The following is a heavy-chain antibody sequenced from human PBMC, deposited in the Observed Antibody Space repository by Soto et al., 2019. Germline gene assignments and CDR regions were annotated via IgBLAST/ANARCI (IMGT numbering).Heavy chain of an antibody. Sequence: GSLRLSCAASGFTFSSYSMNWVRQAPGKGLEWVSYISSSSSTIYYADSVKGRFTISRDNAKNSLYLQMNSLRDEDTAVYYCARDDGYDFWNGYVSGWFDPWGQGTLVTVSS. D-gene: IGHD3-3*01. V-gene: IGHV3-48*02. J-gene: IGHJ5*02. CDR3: ARDDGYDFWNGYVSGWFDP. CDR2: ISSSSSTI. CDR1: GFTFSSYS.